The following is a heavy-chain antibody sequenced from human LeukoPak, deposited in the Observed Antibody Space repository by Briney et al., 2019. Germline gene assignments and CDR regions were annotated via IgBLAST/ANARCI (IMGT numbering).Heavy chain of an antibody. CDR2: ISGSGGST. Sequence: GGSLRLSCAASGLTFSSYAMSWVLQAPGKGLEWVSAISGSGGSTYYADSVKGRFTISRDNSKNTLYLQMNSLRAEDTAVYYCAKDRRGYFDYWGQGTPVTVSS. D-gene: IGHD3-10*01. J-gene: IGHJ4*02. V-gene: IGHV3-23*01. CDR3: AKDRRGYFDY. CDR1: GLTFSSYA.